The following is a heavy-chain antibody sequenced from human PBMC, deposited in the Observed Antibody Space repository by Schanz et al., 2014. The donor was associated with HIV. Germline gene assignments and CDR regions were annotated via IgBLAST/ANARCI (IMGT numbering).Heavy chain of an antibody. CDR1: GYGYIFTTYY. J-gene: IGHJ4*02. CDR3: AKAKGSYSATTFYFDF. V-gene: IGHV1-46*01. Sequence: QAQLVQSGAEVKKPGASVKISCKASGYGYIFTTYYIHWVRRAPGQGLEWMGMIKTSGGTTTYAQKFQGRVTLTRDTTATTVYMELSSLKSEDTAVYYCAKAKGSYSATTFYFDFWGQGTLVTVSS. D-gene: IGHD1-26*01. CDR2: IKTSGGTT.